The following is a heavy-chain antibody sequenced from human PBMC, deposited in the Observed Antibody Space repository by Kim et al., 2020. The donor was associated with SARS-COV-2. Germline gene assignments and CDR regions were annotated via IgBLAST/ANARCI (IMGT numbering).Heavy chain of an antibody. V-gene: IGHV3-30*01. J-gene: IGHJ4*02. CDR3: ARTNSGSYYSYFDY. D-gene: IGHD1-26*01. Sequence: DSVKRRFTRSRDISENTLYLQMDSRRDEDTAVYYCARTNSGSYYSYFDYWGQGTLVTVSS.